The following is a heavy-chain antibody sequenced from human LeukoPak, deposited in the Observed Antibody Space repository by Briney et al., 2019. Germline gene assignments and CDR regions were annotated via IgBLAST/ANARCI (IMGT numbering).Heavy chain of an antibody. Sequence: ASVKVSCKVSGYTLTELSMHWVRQAPGKGLEWMGGFDPEDGETIYAQKFQGRVTMTEDTSTDTAYMELSSLRSEDTAVYYCATDSYSSGYYYMDVWGKGTTVTVSS. CDR2: FDPEDGET. CDR3: ATDSYSSGYYYMDV. V-gene: IGHV1-24*01. J-gene: IGHJ6*03. CDR1: GYTLTELS. D-gene: IGHD3-22*01.